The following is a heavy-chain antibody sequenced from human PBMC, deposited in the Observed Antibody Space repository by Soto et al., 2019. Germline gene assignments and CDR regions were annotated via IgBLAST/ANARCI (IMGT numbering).Heavy chain of an antibody. CDR1: GGTISTSNW. V-gene: IGHV4-4*03. D-gene: IGHD4-17*01. CDR2: IYHSGST. CDR3: ASQTATVVTTTFDY. Sequence: QEALSLTYTVSGGTISTSNWWGWVRQPPGKGLEWIGEIYHSGSTNYNPSLKSRVTISVDKSKNQFSLKLSSVTAADTAVYYCASQTATVVTTTFDYWGQGTLVTVS. J-gene: IGHJ4*02.